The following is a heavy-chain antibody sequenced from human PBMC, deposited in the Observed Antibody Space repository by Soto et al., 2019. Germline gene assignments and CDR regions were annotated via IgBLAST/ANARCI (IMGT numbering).Heavy chain of an antibody. CDR2: INSAGPIT. Sequence: EVQLVESGGGLVQPGMSLRLSCAASGFTFSTYWMHWVRQAPGKGLVWVSRINSAGPITSYADSVKGRFTVSRDNAKNTPNLQINSLTADDTAVYYCATVATTSYNWFDPWGQGNLVTVSS. V-gene: IGHV3-74*02. J-gene: IGHJ5*02. CDR1: GFTFSTYW. D-gene: IGHD5-12*01. CDR3: ATVATTSYNWFDP.